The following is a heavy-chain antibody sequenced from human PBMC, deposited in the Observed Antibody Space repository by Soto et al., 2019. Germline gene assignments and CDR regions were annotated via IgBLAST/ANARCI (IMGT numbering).Heavy chain of an antibody. CDR2: MNPESGST. V-gene: IGHV1-8*01. CDR1: GYTFNTYD. CDR3: ARSGATGYYSTHNYGMDV. Sequence: ASVKVSCKASGYTFNTYDINWVRQATGQGLEWMGWMNPESGSTGFAQSFQGRITLTGNTSINTVYMEVSSLTNEDTAVYFCARSGATGYYSTHNYGMDVWGPGTTVTVSS. J-gene: IGHJ6*02. D-gene: IGHD3-9*01.